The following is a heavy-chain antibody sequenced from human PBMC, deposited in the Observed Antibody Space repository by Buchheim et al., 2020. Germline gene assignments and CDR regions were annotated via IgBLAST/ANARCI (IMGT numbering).Heavy chain of an antibody. CDR1: GFTFSSSG. Sequence: QVQLVESGGGVVQPGRSLRLSCAASGFTFSSSGMHWVRQAPGKGLEWVAVIWYDGSNKYYADYVKGRFTISRDNSKKTLYLQMNSLRAEDTAVYSCARDEVRIGAGHFDYWGQGTL. D-gene: IGHD4/OR15-4a*01. CDR3: ARDEVRIGAGHFDY. CDR2: IWYDGSNK. J-gene: IGHJ4*02. V-gene: IGHV3-33*01.